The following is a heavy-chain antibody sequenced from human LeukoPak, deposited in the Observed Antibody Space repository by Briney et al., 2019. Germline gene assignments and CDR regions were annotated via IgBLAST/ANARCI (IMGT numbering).Heavy chain of an antibody. J-gene: IGHJ4*02. CDR2: ISYDGSNK. CDR1: GFTFSSYA. D-gene: IGHD2-15*01. V-gene: IGHV3-30-3*01. CDR3: ARDVKSILLIVVVVAATYYFDY. Sequence: PGRSLRLXCAASGFTFSSYAMHWVRQAPGKALEWVAVISYDGSNKYYADSVKGRFTISRDNSKNTLYLQMNSLRAEDTAVYYCARDVKSILLIVVVVAATYYFDYWGQGTLVTVSS.